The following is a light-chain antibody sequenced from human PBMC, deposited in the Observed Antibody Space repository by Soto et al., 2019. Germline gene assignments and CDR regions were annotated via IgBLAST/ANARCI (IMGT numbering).Light chain of an antibody. J-gene: IGKJ3*01. Sequence: EIVLTQSPATLSLSPGERAILSCRASQSVGTYLAWYQQKPGQAPRLLIYDAPNRATGIPARFGGSGSGTDYTRPINSLEPEDFAVYYCQQRSNWPGTFGPGTKVDIK. CDR3: QQRSNWPGT. CDR1: QSVGTY. CDR2: DAP. V-gene: IGKV3-11*01.